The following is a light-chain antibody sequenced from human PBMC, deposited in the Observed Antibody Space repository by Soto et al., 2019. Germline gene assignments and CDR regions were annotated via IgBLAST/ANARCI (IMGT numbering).Light chain of an antibody. CDR3: QHYSNSPFT. CDR1: PSLSTN. Sequence: IVLTQSPGTLSLSPGERATLSCRASPSLSTNLAWYQQKPGQAPRLLIYGASGRATGIPDRFSGSGSGTDFNLTLSRLEPEDFAVYYCQHYSNSPFTFGPGTKGDIK. V-gene: IGKV3-20*01. J-gene: IGKJ3*01. CDR2: GAS.